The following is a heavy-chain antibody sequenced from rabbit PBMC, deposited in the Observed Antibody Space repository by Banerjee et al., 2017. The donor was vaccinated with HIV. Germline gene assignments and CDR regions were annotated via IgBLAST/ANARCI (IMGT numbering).Heavy chain of an antibody. J-gene: IGHJ4*01. D-gene: IGHD7-1*01. CDR3: ARGAGYAGYACDL. Sequence: QSLEESGGGLVKPGASLTLTCTASGADFSSGYWICWVRQAPGKGLEWIACIYAGSSGNTYYASWAKGRFTISKTSSTTVTLQMTSLTAADTATYFCARGAGYAGYACDLWGQGTLVTVS. CDR2: IYAGSSGNT. CDR1: GADFSSGYW. V-gene: IGHV1S40*01.